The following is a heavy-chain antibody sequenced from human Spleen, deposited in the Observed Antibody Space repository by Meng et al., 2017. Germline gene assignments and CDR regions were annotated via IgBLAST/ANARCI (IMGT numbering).Heavy chain of an antibody. CDR1: GYSISSGYY. V-gene: IGHV4-38-2*01. CDR3: ARGPTTMAHDFDY. J-gene: IGHJ4*02. Sequence: ESLKISCAVSGYSISSGYYWGWIRQPPGKGLEWIGSIYHSGSTNYTPSLESRATISVDTSQNNLSLKLSSVTAADSAVYYCARGPTTMAHDFDYWGQGTLVTVSS. D-gene: IGHD4-11*01. CDR2: IYHSGST.